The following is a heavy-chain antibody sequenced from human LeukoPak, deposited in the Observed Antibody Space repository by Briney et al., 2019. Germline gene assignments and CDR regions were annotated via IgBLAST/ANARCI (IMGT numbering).Heavy chain of an antibody. V-gene: IGHV3-48*03. CDR2: ISSSGTTI. J-gene: IGHJ5*02. CDR3: ARVGVVVAATGNLWFDP. CDR1: GFTFSSYE. D-gene: IGHD2-15*01. Sequence: PGGSLRLSCAASGFTFSSYEMNWVRQAPGKGLEWVSYISSSGTTIHYADSVKGRFTISRDNAKNSLYLQMNSLRAEDTAVYYCARVGVVVAATGNLWFDPRGQGTLVTVSS.